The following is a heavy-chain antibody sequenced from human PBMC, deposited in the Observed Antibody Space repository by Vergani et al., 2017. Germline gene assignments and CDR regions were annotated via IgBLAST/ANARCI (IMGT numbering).Heavy chain of an antibody. CDR2: IIPIFGTA. Sequence: QVQLVQSGAEVKKPGSSVKVSCKASGGTFSSYAISWVRQAPGQGLEWMGRIIPIFGTANYAQKFQGRVTITADESTSTAYMELSSLRSEDTAVYYCARVRDYYGSGSYKRGGRNWFDPWGQGTLVTVSS. CDR1: GGTFSSYA. J-gene: IGHJ5*02. CDR3: ARVRDYYGSGSYKRGGRNWFDP. D-gene: IGHD3-10*01. V-gene: IGHV1-69*13.